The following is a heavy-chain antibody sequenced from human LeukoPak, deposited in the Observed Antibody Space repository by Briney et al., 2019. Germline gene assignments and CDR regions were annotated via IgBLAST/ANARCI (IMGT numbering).Heavy chain of an antibody. Sequence: QPGGSLRLSCAASGFTVSSNYMSWVRQAPGKGLEWVSVIYSGGSTYYADSVKGRFTISRDNSKNTLYLQMNSLRAEDTAVYYCARDAEVVAASGAFDIWGQGTMVTVSS. CDR2: IYSGGST. J-gene: IGHJ3*02. D-gene: IGHD2-15*01. CDR1: GFTVSSNY. CDR3: ARDAEVVAASGAFDI. V-gene: IGHV3-66*01.